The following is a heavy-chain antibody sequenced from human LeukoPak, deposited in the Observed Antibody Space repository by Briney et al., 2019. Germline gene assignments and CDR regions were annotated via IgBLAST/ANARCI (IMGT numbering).Heavy chain of an antibody. D-gene: IGHD4-17*01. V-gene: IGHV5-51*01. J-gene: IGHJ3*02. CDR1: GYSFTSYW. Sequence: GESLKISCKGSGYSFTSYWIGWVRQMPGKGLEWMGIIYPGDSDTRYSPSFQGQVTISADKSISTAYLQWSSLKASDTAMYYCARHRTTVTTWDAFDIWGQGTVVTVSS. CDR3: ARHRTTVTTWDAFDI. CDR2: IYPGDSDT.